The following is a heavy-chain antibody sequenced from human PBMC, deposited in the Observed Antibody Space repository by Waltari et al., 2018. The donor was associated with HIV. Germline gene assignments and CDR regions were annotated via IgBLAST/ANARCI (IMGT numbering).Heavy chain of an antibody. V-gene: IGHV3-48*01. CDR2: ISGSGTTM. CDR3: AREFYYYNYIMFDP. CDR1: GFTFSSYS. D-gene: IGHD3-22*01. J-gene: IGHJ5*02. Sequence: VKLVESGGGMVQPGWSLRVSCAASGFTFSSYSMNLVRQAPGKGLEWLSYISGSGTTMYYADSVRDRFTISRDNAKNSLYLQMNSLRAEDTAVYFCAREFYYYNYIMFDPWGQGTLVIVSS.